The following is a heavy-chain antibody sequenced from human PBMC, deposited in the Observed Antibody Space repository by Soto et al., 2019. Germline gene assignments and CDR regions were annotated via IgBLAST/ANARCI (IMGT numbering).Heavy chain of an antibody. J-gene: IGHJ6*03. CDR3: AKTSHVGYYYYMDV. V-gene: IGHV3-23*01. D-gene: IGHD1-26*01. CDR1: GFTFSRYA. Sequence: EVQLLESGGGLVQPGGSLRLSCAASGFTFSRYAMSWVRQAPGKGLEWVSAISGSGGSTYYADSVKGRFTISRDNSKNTLYLQMNSLRAEDTAVYYCAKTSHVGYYYYMDVWGKGTTVTVSS. CDR2: ISGSGGST.